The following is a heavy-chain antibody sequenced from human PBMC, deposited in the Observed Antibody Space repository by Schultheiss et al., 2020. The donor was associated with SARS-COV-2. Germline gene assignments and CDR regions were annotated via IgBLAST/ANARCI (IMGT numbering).Heavy chain of an antibody. Sequence: SETLSLTCAVYGGSFSGYYWSWIRQPTGKGLEWIGEINHSGSTNYNPSLKSRVTISVDTSKNQFSLKLSSVTAADTAVYYCARAGYSSSNWFDPWGQGTLVTVSS. CDR1: GGSFSGYY. CDR3: ARAGYSSSNWFDP. J-gene: IGHJ5*02. D-gene: IGHD6-6*01. CDR2: INHSGST. V-gene: IGHV4-34*01.